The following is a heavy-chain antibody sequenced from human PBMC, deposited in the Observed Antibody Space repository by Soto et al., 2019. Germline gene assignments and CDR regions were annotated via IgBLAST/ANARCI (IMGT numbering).Heavy chain of an antibody. CDR2: IIPIIGIG. V-gene: IGHV1-69*02. Sequence: QVQLVQSGAEVKKPGSSVKVSCKASGGTFSSYSISWVRQAPGQGLEWMGSIIPIIGIGNYAQNFQGRLTITAHKPTSTAYMELSSLRSEATAVYYCALAAGVLNRYGMDVWGQGTTVTVSS. D-gene: IGHD6-25*01. J-gene: IGHJ6*02. CDR3: ALAAGVLNRYGMDV. CDR1: GGTFSSYS.